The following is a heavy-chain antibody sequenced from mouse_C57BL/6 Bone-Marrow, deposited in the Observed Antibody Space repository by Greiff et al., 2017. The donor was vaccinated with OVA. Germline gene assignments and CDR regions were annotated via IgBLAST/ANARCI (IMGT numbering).Heavy chain of an antibody. CDR1: GFSLTSYG. D-gene: IGHD2-13*01. Sequence: VKLMESGPGLVAPSQSLSITCTVSGFSLTSYGVDWVRQSPGKGLEWLGVIWGVGSTNYNSALKSRLSISKDNSKSQVFLKMNSLQTDDTAMYYCANFAHYYDDSPYYFDDWGQGTTLTVSS. V-gene: IGHV2-6*01. CDR2: IWGVGST. J-gene: IGHJ2*01. CDR3: ANFAHYYDDSPYYFDD.